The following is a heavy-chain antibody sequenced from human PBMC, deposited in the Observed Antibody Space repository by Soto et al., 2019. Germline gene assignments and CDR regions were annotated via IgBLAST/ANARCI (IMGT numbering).Heavy chain of an antibody. V-gene: IGHV1-69*13. CDR1: GGTFSSYA. CDR3: ARDPPVPITYCSSTSCHAYYYYGMDV. Sequence: ASVKVSCKASGGTFSSYAISWVRQAPGQGLEWMGGIIPIFGTANYAQKFRGRVTITADESTSTAYMELSSLRSEDTAVYYCARDPPVPITYCSSTSCHAYYYYGMDVWGQGTTVTVSS. CDR2: IIPIFGTA. D-gene: IGHD2-2*01. J-gene: IGHJ6*02.